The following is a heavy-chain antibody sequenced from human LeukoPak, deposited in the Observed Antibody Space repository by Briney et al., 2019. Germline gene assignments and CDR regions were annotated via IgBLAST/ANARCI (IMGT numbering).Heavy chain of an antibody. J-gene: IGHJ4*02. D-gene: IGHD3-10*01. V-gene: IGHV3-48*02. CDR2: ISSSSSTI. CDR3: ARDPDYYGSGSFVNDY. CDR1: GFTFSIYS. Sequence: GGSLRLSCAASGFTFSIYSMNWVRQAPGKGLEWVSYISSSSSTIYYADSVKGRFTISRDNAKNSLYLQMNSLRDEDTAVYYCARDPDYYGSGSFVNDYWGQGTLVTVSS.